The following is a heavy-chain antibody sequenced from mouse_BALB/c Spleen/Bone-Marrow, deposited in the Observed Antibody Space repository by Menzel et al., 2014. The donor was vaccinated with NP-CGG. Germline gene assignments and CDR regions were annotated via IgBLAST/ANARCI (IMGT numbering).Heavy chain of an antibody. D-gene: IGHD2-3*01. Sequence: VQLQQSGAELVKPGAPVKLSCKASGYTFTSNWMNWARQRPGRGLEWIGRIDPSDSETHYNQKFKDKATLTVDKSSSTAYIQLSSLTSEDSAVYYCARALGDGYYYAMDYWGQGTSVTVSS. CDR3: ARALGDGYYYAMDY. V-gene: IGHV1-69*02. CDR2: IDPSDSET. CDR1: GYTFTSNW. J-gene: IGHJ4*01.